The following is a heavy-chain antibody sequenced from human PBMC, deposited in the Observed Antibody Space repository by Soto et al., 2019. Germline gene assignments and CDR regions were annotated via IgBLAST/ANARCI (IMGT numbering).Heavy chain of an antibody. D-gene: IGHD6-19*01. J-gene: IGHJ4*02. CDR3: ARGDGTGLYNSGWSPRY. CDR2: ISGSSTYI. Sequence: EVQLVESGGGLVKPGESLRVSCAASGFTFSYYSLHWVRQAPGKGLEWVSSISGSSTYIYYADRVKGRFTISRDNAKNSLDLRMDSLRAEDTAVYYWARGDGTGLYNSGWSPRYWGQGTLVTVSA. CDR1: GFTFSYYS. V-gene: IGHV3-21*04.